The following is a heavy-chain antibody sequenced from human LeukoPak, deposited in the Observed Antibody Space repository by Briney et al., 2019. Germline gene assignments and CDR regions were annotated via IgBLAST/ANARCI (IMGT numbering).Heavy chain of an antibody. V-gene: IGHV1-18*01. CDR3: ARFGELTRVGYGMDV. CDR1: GYTFTSYG. CDR2: ISAYNGNT. Sequence: SVKVSCKASGYTFTSYGISWVRQAPGQGLEWMGWISAYNGNTNYAQKLQGRVTMTTDTSTSAAYMELRSLRSDDTAVYYCARFGELTRVGYGMDVWGQGTTVTVSS. J-gene: IGHJ6*02. D-gene: IGHD3-10*01.